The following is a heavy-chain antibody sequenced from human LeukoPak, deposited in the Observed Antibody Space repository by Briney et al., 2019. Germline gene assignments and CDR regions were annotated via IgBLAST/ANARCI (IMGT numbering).Heavy chain of an antibody. J-gene: IGHJ4*02. Sequence: SGGSLRLSCAASGFTFSHFWMSWVRQAPGKGLEWVAYIKKTGSETYYVDSVKGRFTTTRDNTRNSLFLQMYSLRAEDTAVYFCAREDGYCSGGNCYSYFDSWGQGTLVTVSS. CDR3: AREDGYCSGGNCYSYFDS. CDR2: IKKTGSET. V-gene: IGHV3-7*01. CDR1: GFTFSHFW. D-gene: IGHD2-15*01.